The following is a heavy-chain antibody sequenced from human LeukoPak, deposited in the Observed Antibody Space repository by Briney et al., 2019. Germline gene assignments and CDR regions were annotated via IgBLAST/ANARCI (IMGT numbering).Heavy chain of an antibody. CDR2: ISGSGTST. D-gene: IGHD4-11*01. Sequence: GGSLRLSCAASGFTFSSYGMHWVRQAPGKGLECVSSISGSGTSTYYADSVKGRFTSSRDNSKNTLYLQMDSPRAEDTAIYYCANEYSKGDVWGQGTTVTVSS. J-gene: IGHJ3*01. V-gene: IGHV3-23*01. CDR1: GFTFSSYG. CDR3: ANEYSKGDV.